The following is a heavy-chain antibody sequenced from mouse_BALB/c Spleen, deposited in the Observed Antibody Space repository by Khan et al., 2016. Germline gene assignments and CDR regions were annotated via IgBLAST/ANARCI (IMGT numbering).Heavy chain of an antibody. J-gene: IGHJ2*01. CDR1: GFTFSTDG. Sequence: EVELVESGGGLVQPGGSLKLSCAASGFTFSTDGMSWVRQTPDKRLELVATINSNGGSTYYPDSVKGRFTISRDNAKNTLYLQMSSLKSEDTAMYYCARENDRYYFDYWGQGTTLAVSS. D-gene: IGHD2-14*01. CDR2: INSNGGST. CDR3: ARENDRYYFDY. V-gene: IGHV5-6-3*01.